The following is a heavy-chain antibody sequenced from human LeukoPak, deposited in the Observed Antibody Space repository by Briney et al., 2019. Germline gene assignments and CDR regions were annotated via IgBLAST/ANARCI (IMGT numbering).Heavy chain of an antibody. Sequence: GSLRLSCAASGFTFSSYSMNWVRQAPGKGLEWVSAISGSGSGGSTYYADSVKGRFTISRDNSKNTLYLQMNSLRVEDTAVYYCAKATSVTTLFDYWGQGTLVTVSS. J-gene: IGHJ4*02. CDR1: GFTFSSYS. CDR2: ISGSGSGGST. CDR3: AKATSVTTLFDY. D-gene: IGHD4-17*01. V-gene: IGHV3-23*01.